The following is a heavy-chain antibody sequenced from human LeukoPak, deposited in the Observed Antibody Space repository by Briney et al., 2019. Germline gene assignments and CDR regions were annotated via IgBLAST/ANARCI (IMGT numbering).Heavy chain of an antibody. J-gene: IGHJ4*02. D-gene: IGHD3-22*01. CDR3: AKVWDDSSRYLQYYFDY. CDR1: GFTFSSYG. CDR2: IRYDGSNK. Sequence: GGSLRLSCAASGFTFSSYGMHWVRQAPGKGLEWVAFIRYDGSNKYYADSVKGRFTISRDNSKNTLYLQMNSLRAEDTAVYYCAKVWDDSSRYLQYYFDYWGQGTLVTVSS. V-gene: IGHV3-30*02.